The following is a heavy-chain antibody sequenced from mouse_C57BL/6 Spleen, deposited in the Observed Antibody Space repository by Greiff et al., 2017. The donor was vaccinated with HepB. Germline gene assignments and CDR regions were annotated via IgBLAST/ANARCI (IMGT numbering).Heavy chain of an antibody. V-gene: IGHV2-6-1*01. CDR2: IWSDGST. J-gene: IGHJ4*01. D-gene: IGHD1-1*01. CDR3: ARHPPYYYGSSYGAMDY. CDR1: GFSLTSYG. Sequence: QVQLKESGPGLVAPSQRLSITCTVSGFSLTSYGVHWVRQPPGKGLEWLVVIWSDGSTTYNSALKSRLSISKDNSKSQVFLKMNSLQTDDTAMYYCARHPPYYYGSSYGAMDYWGQGTSVTVSS.